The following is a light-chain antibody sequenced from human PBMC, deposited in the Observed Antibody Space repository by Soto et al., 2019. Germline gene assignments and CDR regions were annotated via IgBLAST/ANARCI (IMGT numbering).Light chain of an antibody. J-gene: IGLJ1*01. V-gene: IGLV1-44*01. CDR3: AAWDDSLNGYV. CDR1: SSNIGSNT. Sequence: QSVLTQPPSVSGTPGQRVTISCSGSSSNIGSNTVSWYQQFPGTAPKLLIYFNIQRPSGVPDRFSGSKSGTSASLAISGLQSEDEADYYCAAWDDSLNGYVFGTGTKVTVL. CDR2: FNI.